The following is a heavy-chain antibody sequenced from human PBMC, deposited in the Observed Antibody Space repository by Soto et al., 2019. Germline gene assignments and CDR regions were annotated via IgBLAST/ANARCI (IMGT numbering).Heavy chain of an antibody. CDR1: GGSISSGDYY. Sequence: QVQLQESGPGLVKPSQTLSLTCTVSGGSISSGDYYWSWIRQPPGKGLEWIGYIYYSGITNYNPSLKSRVTISVDTSKNQFSLKLTSVTAADTAVYYCARQRGAAAGPTAGDVFDIWGQGTMVTVSS. D-gene: IGHD6-13*01. CDR3: ARQRGAAAGPTAGDVFDI. J-gene: IGHJ3*02. CDR2: IYYSGIT. V-gene: IGHV4-30-4*01.